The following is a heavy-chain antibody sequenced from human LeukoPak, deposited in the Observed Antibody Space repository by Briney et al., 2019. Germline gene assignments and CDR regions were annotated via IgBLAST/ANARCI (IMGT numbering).Heavy chain of an antibody. V-gene: IGHV3-23*01. J-gene: IGHJ5*02. Sequence: PGGSLRLSCAASGFTFSSHAMSWVRQAPGKGLEWVSGISGSGGSTYYADSVKGRFTISRDNSKSTLYLKMKSLRAEDTAVYYCAKLVTTMVRGVNNWFDPWGQGTLVTVSS. D-gene: IGHD3-10*01. CDR3: AKLVTTMVRGVNNWFDP. CDR1: GFTFSSHA. CDR2: ISGSGGST.